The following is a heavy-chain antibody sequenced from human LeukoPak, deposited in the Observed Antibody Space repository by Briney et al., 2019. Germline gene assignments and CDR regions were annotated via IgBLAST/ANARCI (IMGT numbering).Heavy chain of an antibody. Sequence: ASVKVSCKASGYTFTSYYMHWVRQAPGQGLEWMGIANPGGGSSSYAQKFQGRVTMTGDMSTSTVYMELSSLRSEDTAVYYCARDGGDGYSYGYNRFDPWGQGTLVTVSS. CDR1: GYTFTSYY. D-gene: IGHD5-18*01. V-gene: IGHV1-46*01. CDR3: ARDGGDGYSYGYNRFDP. CDR2: ANPGGGSS. J-gene: IGHJ5*02.